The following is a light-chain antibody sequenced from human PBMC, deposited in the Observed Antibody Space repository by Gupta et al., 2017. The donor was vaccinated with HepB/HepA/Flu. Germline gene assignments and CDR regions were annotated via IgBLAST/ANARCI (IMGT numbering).Light chain of an antibody. J-gene: IGKJ2*04. V-gene: IGKV3-11*01. Sequence: DIVLTQSPATLSLSPGERATLSCRASQSVSTYLAWYQQKPGQAPRLLVYEASNRATGIPARFSGSGSGTDFTLTISSLEPEDSAIYYCQHRDNWQCRSGQGTKLEIK. CDR2: EAS. CDR1: QSVSTY. CDR3: QHRDNWQCR.